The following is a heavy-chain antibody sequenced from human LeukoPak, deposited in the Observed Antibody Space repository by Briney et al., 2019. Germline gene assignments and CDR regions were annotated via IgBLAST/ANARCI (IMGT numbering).Heavy chain of an antibody. V-gene: IGHV3-74*01. D-gene: IGHD4-23*01. J-gene: IGHJ4*02. CDR1: GFTFSSHW. Sequence: GGSLRLSCAASGFTFSSHWMNWVRQAPGKGLVWVSRIASDGSSTTYADSVKGRFSISRDNAKNTLYLQMNSLRVEDTAVYYCARGRPHGNDYWGQGTLVTVSS. CDR2: IASDGSST. CDR3: ARGRPHGNDY.